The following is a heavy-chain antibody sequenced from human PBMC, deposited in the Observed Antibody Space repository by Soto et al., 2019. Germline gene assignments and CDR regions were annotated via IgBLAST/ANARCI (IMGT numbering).Heavy chain of an antibody. D-gene: IGHD3-10*01. V-gene: IGHV4-39*01. Sequence: PSETLSLTCSVSGDPISSFTYYWCWIRQPPGKGLEWIGTVYYNENTYYNPSLKSRVTIAVDTAKNQFSLNLRSVTAADTAMYFCARRERYYGSPGWFDPWGPGTLVTVSS. CDR2: VYYNENT. J-gene: IGHJ5*02. CDR3: ARRERYYGSPGWFDP. CDR1: GDPISSFTYY.